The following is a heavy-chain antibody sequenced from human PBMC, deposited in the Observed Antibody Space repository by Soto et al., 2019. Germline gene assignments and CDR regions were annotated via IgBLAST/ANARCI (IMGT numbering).Heavy chain of an antibody. CDR3: AKDRNYPRDQFHY. D-gene: IGHD1-7*01. Sequence: PGGSLRLSCAASGFTFSTYALSWVRQAPGKGLEWVSAISANGQGIYYADSVRGRFTISRDNSKNTIFLHMDSLRAEDPAVYYCAKDRNYPRDQFHYWGQGTLVTVSS. J-gene: IGHJ4*02. CDR2: ISANGQGI. V-gene: IGHV3-23*01. CDR1: GFTFSTYA.